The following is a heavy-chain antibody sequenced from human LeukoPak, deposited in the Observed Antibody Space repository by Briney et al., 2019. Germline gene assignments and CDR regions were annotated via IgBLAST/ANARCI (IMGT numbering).Heavy chain of an antibody. Sequence: TGGSLRLSCAASGFTFSSYGMHWVRQAPGKGLEWVAFIRYDGSNKYYADSVKGRFTISGDNSKNTLYLQMNSLRAEDTAVYYCAKDRRLLWFGDAFDIWGQGTMVTVSS. CDR3: AKDRRLLWFGDAFDI. J-gene: IGHJ3*02. D-gene: IGHD3-10*01. V-gene: IGHV3-30*02. CDR1: GFTFSSYG. CDR2: IRYDGSNK.